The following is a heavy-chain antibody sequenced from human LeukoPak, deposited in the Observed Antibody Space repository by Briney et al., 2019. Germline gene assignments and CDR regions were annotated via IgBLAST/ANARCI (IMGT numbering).Heavy chain of an antibody. V-gene: IGHV3-7*01. D-gene: IGHD3-10*01. CDR1: GFTFSSYW. J-gene: IGHJ4*02. Sequence: GGSLRLSCAASGFTFSSYWMSWVRQAPGKGLEWVANIKQDGSEKYCVDSVKGRFTISRDNAKNSLYLQMNSLRAEDTAVYYCARVGTSLLLWFGELLSHFDYWGQGTLVTVSS. CDR2: IKQDGSEK. CDR3: ARVGTSLLLWFGELLSHFDY.